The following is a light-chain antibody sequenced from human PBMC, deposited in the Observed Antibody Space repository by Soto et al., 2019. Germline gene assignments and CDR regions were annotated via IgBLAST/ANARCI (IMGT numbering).Light chain of an antibody. CDR2: EAS. J-gene: IGKJ1*01. Sequence: THSPPCVSSTPGEKATLSCRASQTVGVRLAWYQHKPGQAPRLLIYEASNRAAGIPARFSGSGSGTEFTLTISSLQSEDFAVYYCQQYNNWPPRTFGQGAKVDI. CDR1: QTVGVR. V-gene: IGKV3D-15*01. CDR3: QQYNNWPPRT.